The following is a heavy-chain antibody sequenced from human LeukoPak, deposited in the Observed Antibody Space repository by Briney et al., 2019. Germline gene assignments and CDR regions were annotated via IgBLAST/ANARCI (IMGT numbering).Heavy chain of an antibody. CDR1: GFTFSNFW. V-gene: IGHV3-7*01. CDR2: INPDGSEK. D-gene: IGHD1-7*01. CDR3: ARDLAGTTGWVDY. J-gene: IGHJ4*02. Sequence: PGGSLRLSCAASGFTFSNFWMSWVRQAPGKGLEWVANINPDGSEKYYVDSVKGRFTISRDNAKNSLYLQMNSLRAEDTAVYYCARDLAGTTGWVDYWGQGTLVTVSS.